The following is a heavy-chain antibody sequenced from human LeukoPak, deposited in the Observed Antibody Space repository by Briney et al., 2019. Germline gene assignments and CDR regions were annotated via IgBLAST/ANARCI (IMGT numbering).Heavy chain of an antibody. J-gene: IGHJ6*02. CDR1: GYTFTSYG. V-gene: IGHV1-18*01. CDR2: ISAYNGNT. CDR3: AREDMTPPYYYYGMDV. Sequence: ASVKVSCRASGYTFTSYGISWVRQAPGQGLEWMGWISAYNGNTNYAQKLQGRVTMTTDTSTSTAYMELKSLRSDDTAVYCCAREDMTPPYYYYGMDVWGQGTTVTVSS.